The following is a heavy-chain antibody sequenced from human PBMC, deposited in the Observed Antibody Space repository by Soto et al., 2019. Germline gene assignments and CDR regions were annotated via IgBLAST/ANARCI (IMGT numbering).Heavy chain of an antibody. CDR1: GRSISSSHW. CDR3: VSDADETAIVPAPWLV. J-gene: IGHJ6*02. Sequence: QVHLQESGPGLVNSSGTLTLTCAVSGRSISSSHWWGWVRQAPGKGLEWIGEIYHGGGTNYNPSLKSRITMSVDKTKNQFSVNLSSVTAADTAVYYCVSDADETAIVPAPWLVWGRGTMVTVSS. D-gene: IGHD2-21*02. CDR2: IYHGGGT. V-gene: IGHV4-4*02.